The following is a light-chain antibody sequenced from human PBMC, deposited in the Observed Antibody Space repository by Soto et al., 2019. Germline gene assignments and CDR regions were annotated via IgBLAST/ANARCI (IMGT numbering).Light chain of an antibody. J-gene: IGLJ3*02. V-gene: IGLV1-44*01. CDR2: NDD. CDR3: AAWDDSLDGPWV. CDR1: TSNIGRNS. Sequence: QSVLTQPPSASGTPGQRVTISCSGSTSNIGRNSVTWYQHLPGSAPKLLIHNDDQRPSGVPDRFSGSRSGTSGSLVISGRQSADEGDYYCAAWDDSLDGPWVFGGGTKVTVL.